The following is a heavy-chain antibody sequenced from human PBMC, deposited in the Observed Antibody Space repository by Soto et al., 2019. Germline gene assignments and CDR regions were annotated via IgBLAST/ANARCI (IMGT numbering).Heavy chain of an antibody. D-gene: IGHD2-21*02. V-gene: IGHV3-74*01. CDR3: ARESGDWPLNWFDP. J-gene: IGHJ5*02. Sequence: GGSLRLSCAASGFNFSNHWMHWVRQRPAEGLVWVSRITSDGKSKAYAESVKGRFAISRDNAKNALYLQMNGLTAEDTAVYYCARESGDWPLNWFDPWGQGTLVTVSS. CDR2: ITSDGKSK. CDR1: GFNFSNHW.